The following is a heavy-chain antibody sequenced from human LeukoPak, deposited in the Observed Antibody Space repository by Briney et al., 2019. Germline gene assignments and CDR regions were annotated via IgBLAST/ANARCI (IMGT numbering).Heavy chain of an antibody. V-gene: IGHV1-2*02. Sequence: ASVKVSCKASGYTFTGYYMHWVRQAPGQGLEWMGWINPNSGGTNYAQKFQGRVTMTRDTSISTAYMELSRLRSDDTAVYYCARHGHGYSSSWHVNWFDPWGQGTLVTVSS. CDR2: INPNSGGT. CDR1: GYTFTGYY. J-gene: IGHJ5*02. CDR3: ARHGHGYSSSWHVNWFDP. D-gene: IGHD6-13*01.